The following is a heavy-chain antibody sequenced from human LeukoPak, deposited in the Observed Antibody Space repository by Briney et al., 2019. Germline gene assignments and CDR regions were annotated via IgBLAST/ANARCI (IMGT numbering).Heavy chain of an antibody. Sequence: GGSLRLSCAASGFTFSSYAMSWVRQAPGKGLEWVAVISYDGSNKYYADSVKGRFTISRDNSKNTLYLQMNSLRAEDTAVYYCAKGKGDYYDSSGSFDYWGQGTLVTVSS. CDR2: ISYDGSNK. J-gene: IGHJ4*02. D-gene: IGHD3-22*01. CDR3: AKGKGDYYDSSGSFDY. V-gene: IGHV3-30*18. CDR1: GFTFSSYA.